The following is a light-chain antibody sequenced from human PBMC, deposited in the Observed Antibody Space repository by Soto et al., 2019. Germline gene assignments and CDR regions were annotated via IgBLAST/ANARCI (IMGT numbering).Light chain of an antibody. J-gene: IGLJ1*01. Sequence: QLVLTQPASVSGSPGQSITVSCTGTSSDVGGYKYVSWYQQYPGKAPKLMIYDVSYRASGVSYRFSGSKSGNTASLTISGLQAEDEADYYCASYTSQVRVFGTGTKLTVL. CDR3: ASYTSQVRV. V-gene: IGLV2-14*01. CDR1: SSDVGGYKY. CDR2: DVS.